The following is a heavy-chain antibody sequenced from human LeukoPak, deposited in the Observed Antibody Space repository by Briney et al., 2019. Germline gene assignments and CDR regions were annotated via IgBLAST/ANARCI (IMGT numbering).Heavy chain of an antibody. CDR3: ARGVRGSYHFDY. J-gene: IGHJ4*02. CDR2: ISGSGGST. Sequence: GGSLRLSCATSKFNFNTYGMSWVRQALGKGLEWVSAISGSGGSTYYADSVKGRFTISRDNSKNTLYLQMNSLRAEDTAVYYCARGVRGSYHFDYWGQGTLVTVSS. V-gene: IGHV3-23*01. CDR1: KFNFNTYG. D-gene: IGHD1-26*01.